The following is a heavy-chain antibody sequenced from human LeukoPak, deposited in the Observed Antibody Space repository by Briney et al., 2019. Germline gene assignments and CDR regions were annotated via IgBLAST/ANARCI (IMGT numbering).Heavy chain of an antibody. CDR3: ASGKGHDFWSGYLSWFDP. CDR1: GLTFSSYS. Sequence: PGGSLRLSCVASGLTFSSYSMNWVRQAPGKGLEWISYISSSSSTIYYADSVEGRFTISRDNAKNSLYLQMNSLRAEDTAVYYCASGKGHDFWSGYLSWFDPWGQGTLVTVSS. D-gene: IGHD3-3*01. CDR2: ISSSSSTI. J-gene: IGHJ5*02. V-gene: IGHV3-48*04.